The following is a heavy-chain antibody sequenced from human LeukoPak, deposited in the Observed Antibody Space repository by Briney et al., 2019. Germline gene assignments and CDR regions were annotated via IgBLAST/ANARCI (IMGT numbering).Heavy chain of an antibody. CDR1: GDSVSSNSAA. D-gene: IGHD3-10*01. CDR3: ARDLMVSLDYFDY. V-gene: IGHV6-1*01. CDR2: TYYRSKWYN. Sequence: SQTLSLTCAISGDSVSSNSAAWNWIRQSPSGGLEWLGRTYYRSKWYNDYAVSVKSRITIKPDTSKNQFSLQLNSVTPEDTAVYYCARDLMVSLDYFDYWGQGTLVSVSS. J-gene: IGHJ4*02.